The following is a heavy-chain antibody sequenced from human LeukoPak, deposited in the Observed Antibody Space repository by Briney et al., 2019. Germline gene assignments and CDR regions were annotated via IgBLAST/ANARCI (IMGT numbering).Heavy chain of an antibody. V-gene: IGHV3-23*01. D-gene: IGHD5-12*01. CDR3: EKISGYSGKTLDY. CDR2: INNSGGRT. Sequence: GGSLRLSCAASGFTFSSYAMSWVRQAPGEGLEWVSLINNSGGRTYYADSVKGRFTISRYNSNNTVYLQMNSLRAEDTAVYYCEKISGYSGKTLDYWGQGTLVTV. J-gene: IGHJ4*02. CDR1: GFTFSSYA.